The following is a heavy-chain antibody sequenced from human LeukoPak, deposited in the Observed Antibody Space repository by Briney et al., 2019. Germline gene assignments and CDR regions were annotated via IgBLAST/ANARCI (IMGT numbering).Heavy chain of an antibody. Sequence: SETLSLTCAVYGGSFSGYYWSWIRQPPGKGLEWIGRFYYSGSPYYNPSLKSRVTISVDTSKNQFSLKLSSVTAADTAVYYCARHPIAAAGKTIRPYYFDYWGQGTLVTVSS. V-gene: IGHV4-34*01. CDR3: ARHPIAAAGKTIRPYYFDY. CDR1: GGSFSGYY. CDR2: FYYSGSP. D-gene: IGHD6-13*01. J-gene: IGHJ4*02.